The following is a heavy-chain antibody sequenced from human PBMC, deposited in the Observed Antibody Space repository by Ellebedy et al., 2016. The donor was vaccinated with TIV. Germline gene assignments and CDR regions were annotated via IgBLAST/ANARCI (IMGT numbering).Heavy chain of an antibody. J-gene: IGHJ4*02. Sequence: GESLKISCAASGFIFSRYAMSWVRQAPEKGLEWVSAISGSGVTTHFADSVKGRFTMSRDSSRSTLFLQMNSLRAEDTAVYFCARNQQPFFGPGTYWSGFWGLGVLVTVAS. CDR2: ISGSGVTT. CDR1: GFIFSRYA. D-gene: IGHD3-10*01. V-gene: IGHV3-23*01. CDR3: ARNQQPFFGPGTYWSGF.